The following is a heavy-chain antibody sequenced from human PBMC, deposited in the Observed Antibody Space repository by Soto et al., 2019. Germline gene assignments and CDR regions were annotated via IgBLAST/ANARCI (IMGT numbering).Heavy chain of an antibody. CDR2: INPSAGST. J-gene: IGHJ4*02. V-gene: IGHV1-46*01. CDR1: GYTFTSYY. D-gene: IGHD2-15*01. Sequence: ASVKVSCKASGYTFTSYYMHWVRQAPGQGLEWMGIINPSAGSTSYAQKFQGRVTMTRNTSISTAYMELSSLRSEDTAVYYCARERSGYFDYWGQGTLVTVSS. CDR3: ARERSGYFDY.